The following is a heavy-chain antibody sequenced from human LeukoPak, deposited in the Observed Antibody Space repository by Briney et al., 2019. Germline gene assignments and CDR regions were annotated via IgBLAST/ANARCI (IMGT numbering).Heavy chain of an antibody. V-gene: IGHV4-30-2*01. CDR2: IYHSGST. CDR1: GGSISRGGYD. Sequence: KASETLSLTCTVSGGSISRGGYDWSWIRQPPGKGLEGIGYIYHSGSTYYNPSLKSRVTISVDRSKNQFSLKLSSVTAADTAVYYCAREGSSGFDYAFDIWGQGTMVTVSS. CDR3: AREGSSGFDYAFDI. D-gene: IGHD6-6*01. J-gene: IGHJ3*02.